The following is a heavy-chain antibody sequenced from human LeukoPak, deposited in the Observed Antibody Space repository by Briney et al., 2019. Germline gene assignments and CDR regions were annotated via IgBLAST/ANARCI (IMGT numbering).Heavy chain of an antibody. CDR1: GGSFSDYY. D-gene: IGHD3-3*01. CDR3: ARHYDLWSGYNY. CDR2: INHSGST. J-gene: IGHJ4*02. Sequence: PSETLSLTCAVYGGSFSDYYWSWIRQPPGKGLEWIGRINHSGSTNYNPSLKSRVTISVDTSKSQFSLRVSAVTAADTAVYYCARHYDLWSGYNYWGQGLLVTVSS. V-gene: IGHV4-34*01.